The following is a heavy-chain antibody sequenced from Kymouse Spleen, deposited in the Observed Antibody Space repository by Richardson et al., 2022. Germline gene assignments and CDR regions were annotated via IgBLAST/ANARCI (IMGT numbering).Heavy chain of an antibody. CDR3: ARDGESSGWGAYYYYYYGMDV. V-gene: IGHV7-4-1*01. CDR2: INTNTGNP. D-gene: IGHD6-19*01. J-gene: IGHJ6*02. Sequence: QVQLVQSGSELKKPGASVKVSCKASGYTFTSYAMNWVRQAPGQGLEWMGWINTNTGNPTYAQGFTGRFVFSLDTSVSTAYLQICSLKAEDTAVYYCARDGESSGWGAYYYYYYGMDVWGQGTTVTVSS. CDR1: GYTFTSYA.